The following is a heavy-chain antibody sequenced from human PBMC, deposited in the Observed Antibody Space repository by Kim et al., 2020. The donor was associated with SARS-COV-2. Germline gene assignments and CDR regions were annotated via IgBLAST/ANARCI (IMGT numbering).Heavy chain of an antibody. D-gene: IGHD5-12*01. V-gene: IGHV1-3*01. CDR2: NI. J-gene: IGHJ4*02. CDR3: ARDLLHSGYDY. Sequence: NIKNSPKFQGRAPLTWDTSASTAYMELRALTSEDTAVYYCARDLLHSGYDYWGQGTLVTVSS.